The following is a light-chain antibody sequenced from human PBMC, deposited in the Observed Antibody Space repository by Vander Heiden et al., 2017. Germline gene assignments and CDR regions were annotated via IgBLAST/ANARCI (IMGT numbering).Light chain of an antibody. V-gene: IGLV1-40*01. CDR1: SSNIGADYD. CDR3: QSYDSSLSGTL. CDR2: NTN. J-gene: IGLJ2*01. Sequence: SVLTQPPSVSGAPGQRVTIPCAGTSSNIGADYDVHWYQQLPGTAPKLLIYNTNNRPSGVPDRFSGSKSGTSTSLAITGLQPEDEADYYCQSYDSSLSGTLFGGGTKLTVL.